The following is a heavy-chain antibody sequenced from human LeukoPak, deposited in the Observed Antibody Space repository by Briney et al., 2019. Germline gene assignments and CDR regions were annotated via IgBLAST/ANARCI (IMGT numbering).Heavy chain of an antibody. Sequence: PSETLSLTCGVYGGSFSGYYWSWIRQPPGKGLEWIGELNHSGSTNYNPSLKSRVTISVDTSKDQFSLKLYSVTAADTAVYYCARGPLDKAVATYYFDYWAQGTLVTVSS. V-gene: IGHV4-34*01. J-gene: IGHJ4*02. CDR3: ARGPLDKAVATYYFDY. CDR1: GGSFSGYY. CDR2: LNHSGST. D-gene: IGHD6-19*01.